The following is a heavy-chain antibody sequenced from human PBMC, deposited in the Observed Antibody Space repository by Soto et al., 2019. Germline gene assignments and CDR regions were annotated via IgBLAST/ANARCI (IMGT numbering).Heavy chain of an antibody. CDR3: ARRQGGYCSGGSCYYGMDV. CDR1: GGTFSSYA. J-gene: IGHJ6*02. V-gene: IGHV1-69*13. D-gene: IGHD2-15*01. CDR2: IIPIFGTA. Sequence: GASVKVSCKASGGTFSSYAISWVRQAPGQGLEWMGGIIPIFGTANYAQKFQGRVTITADESTSTAYMELSSLRSEDTAVYYCARRQGGYCSGGSCYYGMDVWGQGTTVTVSS.